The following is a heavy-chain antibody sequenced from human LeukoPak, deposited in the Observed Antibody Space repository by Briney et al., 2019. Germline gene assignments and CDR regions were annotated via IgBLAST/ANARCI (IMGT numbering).Heavy chain of an antibody. J-gene: IGHJ4*02. CDR2: LWHDGSNE. CDR1: GFTFSNYG. D-gene: IGHD6-19*01. V-gene: IGHV3-33*06. Sequence: GWSLRLSCAASGFTFSNYGMHWVRPAPGKGLEWMAVLWHDGSNEYYADSVRGRFTISRDNSKNTLYLQMSSLRAEDTAVYYCAKDFKSSGWYVLPYFDYWGQGTLVTVSS. CDR3: AKDFKSSGWYVLPYFDY.